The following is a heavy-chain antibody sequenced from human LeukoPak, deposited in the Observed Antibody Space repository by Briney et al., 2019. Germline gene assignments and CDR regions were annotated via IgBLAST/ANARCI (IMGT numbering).Heavy chain of an antibody. Sequence: ASVKVSCKASGYTFSSHYMHWVRQAPGQGLEWMGIINPSGTGTSYAQKFQGRVTISVDTSKNQLSLKLSSVTAADTAVYYCARSNWDTYYFDYWGQGTLVTVSS. V-gene: IGHV1-46*01. CDR2: INPSGTGT. CDR3: ARSNWDTYYFDY. D-gene: IGHD7-27*01. CDR1: GYTFSSHY. J-gene: IGHJ4*02.